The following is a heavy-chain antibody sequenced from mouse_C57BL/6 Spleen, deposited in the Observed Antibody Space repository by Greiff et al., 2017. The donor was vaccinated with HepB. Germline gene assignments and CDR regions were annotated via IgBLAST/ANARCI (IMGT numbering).Heavy chain of an antibody. Sequence: QVQLQQSGPELVKPGASVKISCKASGYAFSSSWMTWVKQRPGKGLEWIGRIYPGDGDTNYNGKFKGKATLTADKSSSTAYMQLSSLTSEDSAVYFCARDSNYDYFDYWGQGTTLTVSS. CDR2: IYPGDGDT. V-gene: IGHV1-82*01. J-gene: IGHJ2*01. D-gene: IGHD2-5*01. CDR1: GYAFSSSW. CDR3: ARDSNYDYFDY.